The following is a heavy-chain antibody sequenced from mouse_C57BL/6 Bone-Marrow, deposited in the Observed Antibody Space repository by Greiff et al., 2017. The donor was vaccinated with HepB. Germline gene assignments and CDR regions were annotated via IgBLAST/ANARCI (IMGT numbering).Heavy chain of an antibody. J-gene: IGHJ1*03. CDR1: EYEFPSHD. CDR3: ARHHYDGYYVDWYFDV. D-gene: IGHD2-3*01. V-gene: IGHV5-2*01. Sequence: EVKLVESGGGLVQPGESLKLSCESNEYEFPSHDMSWVRKTPEKRLELVAAINSDGGSTYYPDIMERRFIISRDNTKKTLYLQMSSLRSEDTALYYCARHHYDGYYVDWYFDVWGTGTTVTVSS. CDR2: INSDGGST.